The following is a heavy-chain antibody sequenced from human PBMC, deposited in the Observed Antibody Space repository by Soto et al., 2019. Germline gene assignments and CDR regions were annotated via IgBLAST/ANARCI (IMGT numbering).Heavy chain of an antibody. D-gene: IGHD4-17*01. CDR1: GGSISSYY. CDR3: ARSDYGDYYAFDI. Sequence: SETLSLTCTVSGGSISSYYWSWIRQPPGKGLEWIGYIYYSGSTNYNPSLKSRVTISVDTSKNQFSLKLSSVTAADTAVYYCARSDYGDYYAFDIWGQGTMVTVSS. V-gene: IGHV4-59*01. CDR2: IYYSGST. J-gene: IGHJ3*02.